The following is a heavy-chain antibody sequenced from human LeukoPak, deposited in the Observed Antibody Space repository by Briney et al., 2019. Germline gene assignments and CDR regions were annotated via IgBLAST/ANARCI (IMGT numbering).Heavy chain of an antibody. CDR3: ARTYYDFWSGYPPVSYFDY. D-gene: IGHD3-3*01. CDR2: IYTSGST. Sequence: SETLSLTCTVSGGSISSYYWSWIRQPAGKGLEWIGRIYTSGSTNYNPSLKSRVTMSVDTSKNQFSLKLSSVTAADTAVYYCARTYYDFWSGYPPVSYFDYWGQGALVTVSS. J-gene: IGHJ4*02. CDR1: GGSISSYY. V-gene: IGHV4-4*07.